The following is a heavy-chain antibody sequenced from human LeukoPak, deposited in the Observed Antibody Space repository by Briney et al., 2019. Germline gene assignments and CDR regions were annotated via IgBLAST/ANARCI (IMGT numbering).Heavy chain of an antibody. D-gene: IGHD2-15*01. Sequence: PGGSLRLSCAASGVTFSTYWMTWVRQAPGKGLEWVANIKQDGSQKYYVDSVKGRFTISRDNAKNSLYLQMDSLRAEDTAVYYCARDTRCAGGTCFSFYDYWGQGTLVTVSS. CDR1: GVTFSTYW. V-gene: IGHV3-7*01. CDR3: ARDTRCAGGTCFSFYDY. J-gene: IGHJ4*02. CDR2: IKQDGSQK.